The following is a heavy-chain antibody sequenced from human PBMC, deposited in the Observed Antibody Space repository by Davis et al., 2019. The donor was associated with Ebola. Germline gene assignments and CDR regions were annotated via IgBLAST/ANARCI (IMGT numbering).Heavy chain of an antibody. D-gene: IGHD4-17*01. V-gene: IGHV3-73*01. CDR1: GFTFSCSA. CDR3: TVTVTTLDY. J-gene: IGHJ4*02. CDR2: IRSKANSYAT. Sequence: GESLNTSCAASGFTFSCSAMHWVRQASGKGLEWVRRIRSKANSYATAYAASVKGRFTISRDDSKNTAYLQMNSLKTEDTAVYYCTVTVTTLDYWGQGTLVTVSS.